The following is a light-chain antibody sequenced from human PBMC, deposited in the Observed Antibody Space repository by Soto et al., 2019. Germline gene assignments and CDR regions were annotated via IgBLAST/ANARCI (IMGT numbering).Light chain of an antibody. V-gene: IGKV1-39*01. J-gene: IGKJ5*01. CDR3: QQSYSTTSP. Sequence: IQIPASPSSLSASVGDRVTITGRASQGIRHCXGWYQQKQGKAPKLLISAAASLQRGGPSRLSGSGSATDFPLTISSLQPEDFSNYYFQQSYSTTSPFGQGTRLEIK. CDR2: AAA. CDR1: QGIRHC.